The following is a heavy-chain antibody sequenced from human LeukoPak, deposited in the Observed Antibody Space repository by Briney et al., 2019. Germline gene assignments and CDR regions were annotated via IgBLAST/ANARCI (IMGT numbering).Heavy chain of an antibody. D-gene: IGHD3-22*01. CDR2: IYHSGST. J-gene: IGHJ4*02. Sequence: SETLSLTCAVSGGSISSSNWWSWVRQPPGKGLEWIGEIYHSGSTNYNPSLKSRVTISVDTSKNQFSLKLSSVTAADTAVYYCARIVYYYDSSGYPDYWGQGTLVTVSS. V-gene: IGHV4-4*02. CDR3: ARIVYYYDSSGYPDY. CDR1: GGSISSSNW.